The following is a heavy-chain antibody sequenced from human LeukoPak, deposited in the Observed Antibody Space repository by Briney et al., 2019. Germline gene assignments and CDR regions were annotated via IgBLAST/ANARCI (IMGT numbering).Heavy chain of an antibody. D-gene: IGHD3-10*01. J-gene: IGHJ4*02. CDR3: ARGTLYYGSESYDY. CDR1: GFPFSAYE. Sequence: GGSLRLSCAASGFPFSAYEMNWVRQALGKGLEWVSYISVSGGTIYYADSVKGRFTISRDNAKQSLYLQMNSLRAEDTAVYYCARGTLYYGSESYDYWGQGTLVIVSS. CDR2: ISVSGGTI. V-gene: IGHV3-48*03.